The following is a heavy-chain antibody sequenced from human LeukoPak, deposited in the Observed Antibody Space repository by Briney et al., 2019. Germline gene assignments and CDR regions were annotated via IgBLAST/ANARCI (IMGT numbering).Heavy chain of an antibody. D-gene: IGHD2-15*01. CDR3: ATVRDIVVGGGPYYFDY. CDR1: GYTFIGYY. V-gene: IGHV1-2*02. Sequence: ASVKVSCKASGYTFIGYYPHWVRQVPGQGLEWMGWINPHNGDTNYAQKFQGRVTMTRDTSITTAYMELSRLKSDDTAVYYCATVRDIVVGGGPYYFDYWGQGTLVTVSS. CDR2: INPHNGDT. J-gene: IGHJ4*02.